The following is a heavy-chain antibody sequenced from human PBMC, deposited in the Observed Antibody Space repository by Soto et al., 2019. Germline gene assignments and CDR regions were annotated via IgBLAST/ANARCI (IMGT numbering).Heavy chain of an antibody. CDR2: ISYRGIT. V-gene: IGHV4-31*03. CDR1: GGSFRSGAYH. Sequence: QVQLQESGPGLVKPSQTLSLTCTVSGGSFRSGAYHWSWVRQHPGQGLEWIASISYRGITCSNPSLKSRLTMSVDTSKNQFSLNLTSVTAADTAVYHCARMSATGTRWFDPCGQGTLVTVSS. D-gene: IGHD6-13*01. CDR3: ARMSATGTRWFDP. J-gene: IGHJ5*02.